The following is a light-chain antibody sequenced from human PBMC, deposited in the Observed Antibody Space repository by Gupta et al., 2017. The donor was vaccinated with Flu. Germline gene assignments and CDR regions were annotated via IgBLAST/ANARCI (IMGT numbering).Light chain of an antibody. CDR3: VIWHSSAWV. CDR2: YKSDSAK. CDR1: SGINVGASK. Sequence: QAVLTQRAHPPAHPGASASLTCTLRSGINVGASKIYWYQQKPGSPPQYLLTYKSDSAKQQGSGVPSRFSGSKDASANAGIFLISGLQSEDEADYYCVIWHSSAWVFGGGTKLTVL. J-gene: IGLJ2*01. V-gene: IGLV5-45*01.